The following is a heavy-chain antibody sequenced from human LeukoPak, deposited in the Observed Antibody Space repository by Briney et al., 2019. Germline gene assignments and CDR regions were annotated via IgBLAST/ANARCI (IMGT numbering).Heavy chain of an antibody. D-gene: IGHD3-22*01. CDR3: ARDSYYDSSGSYAFDI. Sequence: PSETLSLTCTVSSGSISSYYWSWIRQPPGKGLEWIGYIYYSGSTNYNPSLKSRVTISVDTSKNQFSLKLSSVTAADTAVYYCARDSYYDSSGSYAFDIWGQGTMVTVSS. J-gene: IGHJ3*02. CDR2: IYYSGST. CDR1: SGSISSYY. V-gene: IGHV4-59*01.